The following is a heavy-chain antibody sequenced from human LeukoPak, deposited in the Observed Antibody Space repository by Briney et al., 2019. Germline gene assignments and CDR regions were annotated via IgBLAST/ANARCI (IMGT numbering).Heavy chain of an antibody. CDR3: ARGEDEAAAVWFDP. J-gene: IGHJ5*02. V-gene: IGHV4-34*01. CDR2: INYSGST. CDR1: GGSFSGYY. Sequence: SETLSLTCAVYGGSFSGYYWSWIRQPPGKGLEWIGEINYSGSTNYNPSLKSRVTISVDTSKNQFSLKLSSVTAADTAVYYCARGEDEAAAVWFDPWGQGTLVTVSS. D-gene: IGHD6-13*01.